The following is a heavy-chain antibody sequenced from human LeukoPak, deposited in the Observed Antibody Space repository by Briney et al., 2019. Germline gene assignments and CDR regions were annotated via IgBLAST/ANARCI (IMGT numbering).Heavy chain of an antibody. CDR3: ARGLGIAAAGTVRY. Sequence: GGSLRLPCAASGFTFSSYSMNWVRQAPGKGLEWVSSISSSSSYIYYADSVKGRFTISRDNAKNSLYLQMNSLRAEDTAVYYCARGLGIAAAGTVRYWGQGTLVTVSS. CDR1: GFTFSSYS. D-gene: IGHD6-13*01. V-gene: IGHV3-21*01. J-gene: IGHJ4*02. CDR2: ISSSSSYI.